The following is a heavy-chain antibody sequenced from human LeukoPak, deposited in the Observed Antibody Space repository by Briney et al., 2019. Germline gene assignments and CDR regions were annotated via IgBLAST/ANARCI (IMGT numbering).Heavy chain of an antibody. D-gene: IGHD6-19*01. V-gene: IGHV3-23*01. Sequence: PGGSLTLSCEASGLILRSHAMSWVRQAPGKGLEWVSGIGDSGEIERYADSVKGRFTISRDNFRNTVYLEMRSLRPEDTAVYYCAKGYSSGWTPFDYWGQGTQVTVSS. CDR2: IGDSGEIE. CDR3: AKGYSSGWTPFDY. CDR1: GLILRSHA. J-gene: IGHJ4*02.